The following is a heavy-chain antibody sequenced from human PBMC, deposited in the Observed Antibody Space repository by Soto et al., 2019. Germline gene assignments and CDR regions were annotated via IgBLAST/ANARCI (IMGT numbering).Heavy chain of an antibody. CDR2: IYYSGST. CDR3: ARERVYGSANLYGMDV. J-gene: IGHJ6*02. V-gene: IGHV4-30-4*01. D-gene: IGHD3-10*01. Sequence: TSETLSLTCTVSGGSISSGDYYWSWIRQPPGKGLEWIGYIYYSGSTYYNPSLKSRVTISVDTSKNQFSLKLSSVTAADTAVYYCARERVYGSANLYGMDVWGQGTTVTVSS. CDR1: GGSISSGDYY.